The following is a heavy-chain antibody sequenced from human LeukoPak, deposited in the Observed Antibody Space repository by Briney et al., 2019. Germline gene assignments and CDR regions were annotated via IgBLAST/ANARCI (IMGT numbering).Heavy chain of an antibody. CDR3: AKDGVVGAFDY. V-gene: IGHV3-30*18. D-gene: IGHD1-26*01. CDR2: ISYDGSNK. J-gene: IGHJ4*02. Sequence: GGSLRLSCAASGFTFNSYAMSWVRQAPGKGLEWVAVISYDGSNKYYADSVKGRFTISRDNSKNTLYLQMNSLRAEDTAVYYCAKDGVVGAFDYWGQGTLVTVSS. CDR1: GFTFNSYA.